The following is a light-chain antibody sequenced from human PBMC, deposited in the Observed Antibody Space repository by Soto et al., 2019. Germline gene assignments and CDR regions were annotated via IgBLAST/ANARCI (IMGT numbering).Light chain of an antibody. Sequence: EIVMTQSPVTLSASPGERVTLSCRASQSVDINLAWYQQKPGQAPRLLISEASTRASDIPSRFTGSGSGTDFTRTISSLQSEDFALYYCHQYNNWPPGTFGQGTKVEIK. V-gene: IGKV3-15*01. CDR1: QSVDIN. CDR2: EAS. J-gene: IGKJ2*01. CDR3: HQYNNWPPGT.